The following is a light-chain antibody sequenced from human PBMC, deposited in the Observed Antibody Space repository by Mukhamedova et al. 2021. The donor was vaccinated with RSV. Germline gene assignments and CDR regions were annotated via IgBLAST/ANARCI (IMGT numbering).Light chain of an antibody. CDR3: QQFNSYPFT. CDR2: DAS. V-gene: IGKV1-13*02. J-gene: IGKJ3*01. Sequence: WYQCRVHGKAPKLLIYDASSLEGGVPSRFSGSGSGTDFTLTISSLQPEDFATYYCQQFNSYPFTFGPGTKVDIK.